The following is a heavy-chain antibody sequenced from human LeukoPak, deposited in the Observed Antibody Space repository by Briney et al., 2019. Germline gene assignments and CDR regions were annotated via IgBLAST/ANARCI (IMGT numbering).Heavy chain of an antibody. CDR3: ARVERRGYNWFDP. CDR1: GGSISSGSYY. Sequence: PSETLSLTCTVSGGSISSGSYYWSWIRQPAGKGLEWIGRIYTSGSTNYNPSLKSRVTISVDTSKNQFSLKLSSVTAADTAVYYCARVERRGYNWFDPWGQGTLVTVSS. J-gene: IGHJ5*02. CDR2: IYTSGST. D-gene: IGHD3-16*01. V-gene: IGHV4-61*02.